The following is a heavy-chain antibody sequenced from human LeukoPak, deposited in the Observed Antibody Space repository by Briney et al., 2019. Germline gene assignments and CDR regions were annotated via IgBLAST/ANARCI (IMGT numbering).Heavy chain of an antibody. D-gene: IGHD6-19*01. J-gene: IGHJ4*02. CDR3: AKDNLPYSSGRYGY. Sequence: GGSLRLSCAASRFTFDDYAMHWVRQAPGKGLEWVSLISGDGGSTYYADSVKGRFTISRDNSKNSLYLQMNSLRTEDSALYYCAKDNLPYSSGRYGYWGQGTLVTVSS. CDR1: RFTFDDYA. CDR2: ISGDGGST. V-gene: IGHV3-43*02.